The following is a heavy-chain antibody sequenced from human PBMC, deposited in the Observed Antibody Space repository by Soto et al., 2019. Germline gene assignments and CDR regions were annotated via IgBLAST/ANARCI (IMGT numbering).Heavy chain of an antibody. CDR1: GFTFSDYY. V-gene: IGHV3-11*05. Sequence: QVQLVESGGGLVKPGGSPRLSCAASGFTFSDYYMSWIRQAPGKGLEWVSYISSSSSYTNYADSVKGRFTISRDNAKNSLYLQMNSLRAEDTAVYYCARDRANSQWLAYYYGMDVWGQGTTVTVSS. D-gene: IGHD6-19*01. J-gene: IGHJ6*02. CDR3: ARDRANSQWLAYYYGMDV. CDR2: ISSSSSYT.